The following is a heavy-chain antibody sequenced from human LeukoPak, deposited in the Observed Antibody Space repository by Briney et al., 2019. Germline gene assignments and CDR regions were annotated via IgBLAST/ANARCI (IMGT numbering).Heavy chain of an antibody. CDR1: GGSISSSSYC. J-gene: IGHJ3*02. CDR3: ARDLYYDFSRGAFDI. V-gene: IGHV4-61*02. Sequence: SETLSLTCTVSGGSISSSSYCWGWIRQPAGKGLEWIGRIYTSGSTNYNPSLKSRVTMSVDTSKNQFSLKLSSVTAADTAVYYCARDLYYDFSRGAFDIWGQGTMVTVSS. CDR2: IYTSGST. D-gene: IGHD3-3*01.